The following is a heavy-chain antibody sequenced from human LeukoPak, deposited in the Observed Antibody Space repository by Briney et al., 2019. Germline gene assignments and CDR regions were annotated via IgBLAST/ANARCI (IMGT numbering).Heavy chain of an antibody. CDR2: IYHSGST. V-gene: IGHV4-39*07. D-gene: IGHD3-9*01. Sequence: SETLSLTCSVSGGSISSTTYYWGWIRQPPGKGLEWIGSIYHSGSTYYNPSLKSRVTISVDTSKNQFSLKLSSVTAADTAVYYCATTNFSSRNHVLRYFDWLLYPNWFDPWGQGTLVTVSS. J-gene: IGHJ5*02. CDR3: ATTNFSSRNHVLRYFDWLLYPNWFDP. CDR1: GGSISSTTYY.